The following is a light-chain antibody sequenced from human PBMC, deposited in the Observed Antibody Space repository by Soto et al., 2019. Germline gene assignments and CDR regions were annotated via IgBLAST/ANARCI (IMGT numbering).Light chain of an antibody. CDR3: SSYAATNNLV. CDR1: SSDIGGYNF. J-gene: IGLJ2*01. Sequence: QSVLTQPPSASGSPGQSVTISCTGTSSDIGGYNFVSWYQQHPGKAPKLMIDEVNKRPSGVPDRFSGSKSGNTASLTVSGLQAEDEADYYCSSYAATNNLVFGGGTNLTVL. V-gene: IGLV2-8*01. CDR2: EVN.